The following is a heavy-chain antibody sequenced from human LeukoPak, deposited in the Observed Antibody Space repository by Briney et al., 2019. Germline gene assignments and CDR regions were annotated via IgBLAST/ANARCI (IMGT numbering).Heavy chain of an antibody. CDR1: GGSISSYY. CDR3: ARARDYDFWSGPDYFDY. CDR2: IYYSGST. D-gene: IGHD3-3*01. V-gene: IGHV4-59*01. J-gene: IGHJ4*02. Sequence: PSETLSLTCTVSGGSISSYYWSWIRQPPGKGLEWIGYIYYSGSTNYNPSLKSRVTISVDTSKNQFSLKLSSVTAADTAVYYCARARDYDFWSGPDYFDYWGQGTVVTVSS.